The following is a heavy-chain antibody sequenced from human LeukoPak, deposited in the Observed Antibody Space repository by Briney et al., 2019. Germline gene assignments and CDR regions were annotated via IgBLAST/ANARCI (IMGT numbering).Heavy chain of an antibody. CDR2: ISSSGSTI. D-gene: IGHD5-24*01. J-gene: IGHJ4*02. V-gene: IGHV3-48*03. Sequence: PGGSLRLSCVASGFSFSSYEINWVRQAPGKGLEWVSYISSSGSTIYYADSVKGRFTISRDNAKNSLYLQMNGLRPEDTAVYYCARFGYNDFDYWGQGTLVTVS. CDR3: ARFGYNDFDY. CDR1: GFSFSSYE.